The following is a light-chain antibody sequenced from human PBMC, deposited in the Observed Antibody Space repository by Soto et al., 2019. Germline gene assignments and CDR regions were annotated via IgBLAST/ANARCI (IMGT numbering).Light chain of an antibody. CDR2: EVS. CDR3: SSYAGSNIVV. CDR1: SSDVGGYNF. J-gene: IGLJ2*01. V-gene: IGLV2-8*01. Sequence: QSALTQPPSASGSPGQSVTICCTGTSSDVGGYNFVSWYQQHPGKAPKLMIYEVSERPSGVPDRFSGSKSGNTASLTVSGLQAEDEADYSCSSYAGSNIVVFGGGTKITVL.